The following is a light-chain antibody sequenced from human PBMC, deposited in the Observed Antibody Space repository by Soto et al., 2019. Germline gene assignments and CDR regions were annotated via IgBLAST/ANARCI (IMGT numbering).Light chain of an antibody. CDR3: ASWDDSLNGVV. Sequence: QSVLTQPPSASGTPRQRVTISCSGSFSNVGINTVNWYQQLPGTAPKLLIYSDNQRPSGVPDRFSGSKSGTSASLAISGLQSEDAADYYCASWDDSLNGVVFGGGTKLTVL. CDR1: FSNVGINT. CDR2: SDN. J-gene: IGLJ2*01. V-gene: IGLV1-44*01.